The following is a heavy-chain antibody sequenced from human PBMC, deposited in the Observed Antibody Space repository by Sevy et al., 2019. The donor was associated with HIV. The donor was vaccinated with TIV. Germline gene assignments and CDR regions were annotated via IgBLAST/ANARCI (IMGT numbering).Heavy chain of an antibody. Sequence: GGSLRLSCVASGFTVSSNHMNWVRQAPGKGLEWVSSISGLSNYIYYADSMKGRFTISRDNAKNSLYLQMNSLRAEDTAVYYCARGPPDGSYDYFDYWGQGTLVTVSS. D-gene: IGHD1-26*01. CDR1: GFTVSSNH. CDR3: ARGPPDGSYDYFDY. V-gene: IGHV3-21*01. CDR2: ISGLSNYI. J-gene: IGHJ4*02.